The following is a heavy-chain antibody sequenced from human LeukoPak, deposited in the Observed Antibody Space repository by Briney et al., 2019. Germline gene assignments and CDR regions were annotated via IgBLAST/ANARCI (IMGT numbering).Heavy chain of an antibody. CDR1: GGSFRGYY. CDR2: INHSGST. J-gene: IGHJ4*02. V-gene: IGHV4-34*01. CDR3: ARGRRYYYDSSGYFF. D-gene: IGHD3-22*01. Sequence: SETLSLTCAVYGGSFRGYYWSWLRQPPGKGLEGGGEINHSGSTNYNPSLKSRVTISVDTSKNQFSLKLSSVAAADTAVYYCARGRRYYYDSSGYFFWGQGTLVTVSS.